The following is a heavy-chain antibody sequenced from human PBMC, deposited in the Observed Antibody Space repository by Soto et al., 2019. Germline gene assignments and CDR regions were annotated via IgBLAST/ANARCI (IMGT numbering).Heavy chain of an antibody. J-gene: IGHJ6*02. CDR2: IYYSGST. CDR1: GGSISSGDYY. V-gene: IGHV4-30-4*01. CDR3: ARVRDLLGYYGMDV. Sequence: SETLSLTCTVSGGSISSGDYYWSWIRQPPGKGLEWIGYIYYSGSTYYNPSLKSRVTISVDTSKNQFSLKLSSVTAADTAVYYCARVRDLLGYYGMDVWGQGTTVTVSS.